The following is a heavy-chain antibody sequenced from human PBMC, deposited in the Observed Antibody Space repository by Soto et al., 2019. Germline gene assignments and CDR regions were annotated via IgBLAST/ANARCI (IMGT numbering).Heavy chain of an antibody. CDR2: ISYDASNK. Sequence: GGSLRLSCAASGFTFSSYAMHWVRQAPGKGLEWVAVISYDASNKYYADSVKGRFTISRDNSKSTLYLQMNSLRAEDTAVYYCARDGGYYDSSGYSDTFDYWGQGTLVTVSS. J-gene: IGHJ4*02. CDR3: ARDGGYYDSSGYSDTFDY. V-gene: IGHV3-30-3*01. D-gene: IGHD3-22*01. CDR1: GFTFSSYA.